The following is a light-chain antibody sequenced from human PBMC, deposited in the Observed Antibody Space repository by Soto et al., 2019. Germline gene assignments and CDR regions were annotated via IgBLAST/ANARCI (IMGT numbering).Light chain of an antibody. Sequence: DVQMTQSPSSLSASVGDRDTITCRASQGIAPYLAWFQQKPGKVPKLLIYAASTLQWGVPSRFSGSGSGTDFTLTISSLQPEDVATYYCQKYNSAPLTFGGGTKVEIK. CDR2: AAS. V-gene: IGKV1-27*01. J-gene: IGKJ4*01. CDR1: QGIAPY. CDR3: QKYNSAPLT.